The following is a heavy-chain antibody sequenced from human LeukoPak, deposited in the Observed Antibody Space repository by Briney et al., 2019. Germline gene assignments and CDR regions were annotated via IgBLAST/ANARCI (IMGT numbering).Heavy chain of an antibody. J-gene: IGHJ5*02. CDR2: IYYSGSA. D-gene: IGHD3-16*01. V-gene: IGHV4-31*03. Sequence: PSETLSLTCTVSGGSISSGAYYWSWSRQLPGKGLEWIGYIYYSGSAYYNPSLKSRVTISVDTSKNQFSLKLSSVSAADTAVFYCARVSAGSVILDPWGQGTLVTVSS. CDR3: ARVSAGSVILDP. CDR1: GGSISSGAYY.